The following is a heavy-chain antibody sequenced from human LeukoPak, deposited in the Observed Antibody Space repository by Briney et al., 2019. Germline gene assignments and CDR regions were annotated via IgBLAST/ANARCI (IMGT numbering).Heavy chain of an antibody. Sequence: TGVSLRLSCAASGFSFSSYGMHWVRQAPGTGLEWVAVAYGDGNSKYYADSVKGRFTISKDVSEKTLYLQRSSLRAEDMAIYFCARGGGFFYSHWGQGTLVTVSS. J-gene: IGHJ1*01. D-gene: IGHD2-8*02. V-gene: IGHV3-33*01. CDR2: AYGDGNSK. CDR1: GFSFSSYG. CDR3: ARGGGFFYSH.